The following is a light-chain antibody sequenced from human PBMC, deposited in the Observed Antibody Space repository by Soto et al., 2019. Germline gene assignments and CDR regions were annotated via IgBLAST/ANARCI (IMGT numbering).Light chain of an antibody. CDR1: QSIASRN. CDR2: GAS. V-gene: IGKV3-20*01. J-gene: IGKJ5*01. CDR3: PYHGSSPIT. Sequence: EIVLTQSPGTLSLSPGERATLSCRASQSIASRNLAWYQQKPGQAPRLLIYGASTRSTGLPASFSGSGSGTDFTLTISRLAPEETEVYYCPYHGSSPITFDQETRLQIK.